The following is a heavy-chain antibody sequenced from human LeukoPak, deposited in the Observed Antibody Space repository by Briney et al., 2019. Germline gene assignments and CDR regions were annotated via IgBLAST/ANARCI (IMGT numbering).Heavy chain of an antibody. V-gene: IGHV1-18*04. J-gene: IGHJ6*02. CDR2: ISAYNGNT. D-gene: IGHD3-3*01. CDR1: GYTFTGFH. Sequence: ASVKVSCKASGYTFTGFHMHWVRQAPGQGLEWMGWISAYNGNTNYAQKLQGRVTMTTDTSTSTAYMELRSLRSDDTAVYYCAREDASGTYYDFWSGSRPYYYYGMDVWGQGTTVTVSS. CDR3: AREDASGTYYDFWSGSRPYYYYGMDV.